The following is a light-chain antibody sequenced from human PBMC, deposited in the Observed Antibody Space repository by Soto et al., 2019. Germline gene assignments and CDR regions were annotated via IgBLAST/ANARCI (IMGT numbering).Light chain of an antibody. V-gene: IGKV3-15*01. CDR3: QPYNNWPLT. CDR1: QSVSSN. CDR2: GAS. J-gene: IGKJ4*01. Sequence: EMVMTQSPATLSVSPGERATLSCRASQSVSSNLAWYQQKPGQAPRLLIYGASTRATGIPARFSGSGSGTEFTLTINSLQSEDFAIYYCQPYNNWPLTFGGGTKVDIK.